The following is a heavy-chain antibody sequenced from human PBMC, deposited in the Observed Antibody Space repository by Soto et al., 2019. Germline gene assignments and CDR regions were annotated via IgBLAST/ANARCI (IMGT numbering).Heavy chain of an antibody. J-gene: IGHJ5*02. CDR3: ARDRGYNWNYGWFDP. Sequence: QVQLVQSGAEVKKPGASVKVSCKASGYTFTSYGISWVRQAPGQGLEWMGRISAYNGNTNYAQKLQGRVTMTTDTSXXTAYMGLRSLRSDDTAVYYCARDRGYNWNYGWFDPWGQGTLVTVSS. V-gene: IGHV1-18*01. CDR2: ISAYNGNT. CDR1: GYTFTSYG. D-gene: IGHD1-7*01.